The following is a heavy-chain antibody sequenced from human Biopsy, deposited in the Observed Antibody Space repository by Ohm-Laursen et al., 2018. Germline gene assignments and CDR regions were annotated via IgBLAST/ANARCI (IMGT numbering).Heavy chain of an antibody. V-gene: IGHV4-59*01. CDR2: ISNSGST. J-gene: IGHJ6*02. CDR3: ARATNSTGWPYYYFYGMDV. Sequence: LSLTCTVSGGSISSDYWSWIRQTPVKGLEWIGYISNSGSTNYNPSLKSRVTISVDTSKNQFSLRLNSVTAADTAVYYCARATNSTGWPYYYFYGMDVWGQGTTVTVSS. CDR1: GGSISSDY. D-gene: IGHD2/OR15-2a*01.